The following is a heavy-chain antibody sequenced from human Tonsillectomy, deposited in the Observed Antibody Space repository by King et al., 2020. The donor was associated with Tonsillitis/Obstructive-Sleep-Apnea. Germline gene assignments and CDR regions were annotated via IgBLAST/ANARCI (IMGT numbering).Heavy chain of an antibody. V-gene: IGHV2-26*01. Sequence: VTLKESGPVLVKPTETLTLTCTVSGFSLSNARMGVSWIRQPPGKALEWLAHIFSNDEKSYSTSLKSRLTISTDTSKSQVVLTLTNMDPVDTATYYCARIPNWNDGDPAFDIWGQGTMVTVSS. D-gene: IGHD1-20*01. CDR3: ARIPNWNDGDPAFDI. J-gene: IGHJ3*02. CDR1: GFSLSNARMG. CDR2: IFSNDEK.